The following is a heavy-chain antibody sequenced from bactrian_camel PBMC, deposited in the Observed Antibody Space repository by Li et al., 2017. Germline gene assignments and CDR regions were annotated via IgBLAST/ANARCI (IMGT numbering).Heavy chain of an antibody. Sequence: VQLVESGGGLVQPGGSLRLSCVVSGYSFSNVCMGWFRQAPGKEREGVVGFDSDGIITYADSVKGRFTISQDNAKNTVYLQMSSLKPEDTAMYYCAAVTGCSLTPWLRDPGNKSGPMNWGQGTQVTVS. CDR3: AAVTGCSLTPWLRDPGNKSGPMN. V-gene: IGHV3S53*01. D-gene: IGHD3*01. CDR1: GYSFSNVC. CDR2: FDSDGII. J-gene: IGHJ4*01.